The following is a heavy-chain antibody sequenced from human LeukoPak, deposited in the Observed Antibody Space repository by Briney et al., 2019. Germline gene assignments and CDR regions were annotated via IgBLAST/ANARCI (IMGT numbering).Heavy chain of an antibody. V-gene: IGHV3-66*01. CDR1: GFTVSSNY. Sequence: GGSLRLSCAASGFTVSSNYMSWVRQAPGKGLEWVSVIYSGGSTYYAASVKGRFTISRDNSKNTLYIQMNSLRAEDTAVYYCARDRPDYYGSGSRNDYWGQGTLVTVSS. CDR3: ARDRPDYYGSGSRNDY. J-gene: IGHJ4*02. D-gene: IGHD3-10*01. CDR2: IYSGGST.